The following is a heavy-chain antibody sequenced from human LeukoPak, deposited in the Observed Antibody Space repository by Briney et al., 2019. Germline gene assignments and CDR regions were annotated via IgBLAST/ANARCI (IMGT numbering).Heavy chain of an antibody. CDR1: GFTFSSYA. Sequence: GGSLRLSCAASGFTFSSYAMSWVRQAPGKGLEWVSAISGSGGSTYYADSVKGRFTISRDNSKNTLYLQMNSLRAGDTAVYYCAKDPESSSWYYFDHWGQGTLVTVSS. CDR3: AKDPESSSWYYFDH. CDR2: ISGSGGST. V-gene: IGHV3-23*01. D-gene: IGHD6-13*01. J-gene: IGHJ4*02.